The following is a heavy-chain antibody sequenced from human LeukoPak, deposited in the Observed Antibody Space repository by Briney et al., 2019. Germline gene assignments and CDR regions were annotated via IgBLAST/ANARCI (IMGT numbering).Heavy chain of an antibody. V-gene: IGHV3-48*01. CDR3: ARDRGGVN. D-gene: IGHD2-8*02. CDR2: ISSSSSTI. Sequence: GGPLDLSCEASGFPLSGYRMNGVRQAPGKGLEWVSYISSSSSTIYYADSVKGRFTISRDNAKNSLYLQMNSLRAEDTAVYYCARDRGGVNWGQGTLVTVSS. CDR1: GFPLSGYR. J-gene: IGHJ4*02.